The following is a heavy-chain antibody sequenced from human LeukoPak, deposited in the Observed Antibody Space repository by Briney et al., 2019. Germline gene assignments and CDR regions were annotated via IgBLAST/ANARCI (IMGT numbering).Heavy chain of an antibody. J-gene: IGHJ5*02. V-gene: IGHV1-69*04. CDR3: ASSYCSSTSCYTLWFDP. CDR2: IIPILGIA. Sequence: SVKVSCKASGGTFSSYAISWVRQAPGQVLEWMGRIIPILGIANYAQKFQGRVTITADKSTSTAYMELSSLRSEDTAVYYCASSYCSSTSCYTLWFDPWGQGTLVTVSS. CDR1: GGTFSSYA. D-gene: IGHD2-2*02.